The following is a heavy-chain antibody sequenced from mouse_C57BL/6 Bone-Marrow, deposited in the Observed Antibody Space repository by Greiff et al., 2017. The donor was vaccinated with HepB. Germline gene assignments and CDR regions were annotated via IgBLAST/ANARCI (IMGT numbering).Heavy chain of an antibody. Sequence: DVKLVESGGGLVQPKGSLKLSCAASGFTFNTYAMHWVRQAPGTGLEWVARIRSKSSNYATYYADSVKDRFTISRDDSQSMLYLQMNNLKTEETAMYFCVSELVPGDYWGQGTTLTVSS. CDR2: IRSKSSNYAT. V-gene: IGHV10-3*01. J-gene: IGHJ2*01. CDR3: VSELVPGDY. CDR1: GFTFNTYA. D-gene: IGHD4-1*01.